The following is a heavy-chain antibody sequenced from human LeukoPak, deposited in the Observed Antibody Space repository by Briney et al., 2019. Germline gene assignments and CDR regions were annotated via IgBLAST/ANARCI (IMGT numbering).Heavy chain of an antibody. CDR2: ISWDGGST. V-gene: IGHV3-43*01. CDR1: GFTFDDYT. Sequence: GGSLRLSCAASGFTFDDYTMHWVRHAPGKGLEWVSLISWDGGSTYYADSVKGRFTISRDNSKNSLYLQMNSLRTEDTALYYCVKSRSYYFDYWGQGTLVTVSS. J-gene: IGHJ4*02. CDR3: VKSRSYYFDY.